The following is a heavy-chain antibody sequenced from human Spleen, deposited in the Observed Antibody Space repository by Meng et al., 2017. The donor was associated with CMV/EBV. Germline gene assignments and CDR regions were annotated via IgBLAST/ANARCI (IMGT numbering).Heavy chain of an antibody. J-gene: IGHJ6*02. V-gene: IGHV3-13*01. CDR2: IGTTGDT. CDR1: GFTFSIYD. Sequence: GGSLRLSCAASGFTFSIYDMHWVRQVTGKGLEWVSAIGTTGDTYYPGSVKGRFTISREDSKDSLYLQMNSVRVGDTAVYYCARGPAGSRFRMDVWGQGTTVTVSS. D-gene: IGHD2-2*01. CDR3: ARGPAGSRFRMDV.